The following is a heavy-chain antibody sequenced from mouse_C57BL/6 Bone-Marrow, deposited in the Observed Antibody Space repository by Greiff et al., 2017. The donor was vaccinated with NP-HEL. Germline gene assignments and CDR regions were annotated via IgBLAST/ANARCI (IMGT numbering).Heavy chain of an antibody. CDR2: ISNGGGST. D-gene: IGHD2-4*01. V-gene: IGHV5-12*01. CDR1: GFTFSDYY. Sequence: EVKVVESGGGLVQPGGSLKLSCAASGFTFSDYYMYWVRQTPEKRLEWVAYISNGGGSTYYPDTVKGRFTISRDNAKNTLYLQMSRLKSEDTAMYYCARHSYYDYEDAMDYWGQGTSVTVSS. CDR3: ARHSYYDYEDAMDY. J-gene: IGHJ4*01.